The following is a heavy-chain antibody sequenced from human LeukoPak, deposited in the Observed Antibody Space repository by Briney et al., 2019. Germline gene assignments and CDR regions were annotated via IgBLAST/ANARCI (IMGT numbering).Heavy chain of an antibody. CDR1: GYSISSGYD. V-gene: IGHV4-38-2*02. J-gene: IGHJ3*02. Sequence: PSETLSLTCAVSGYSISSGYDWGWIRQPPGKGLEWMGSIYHSGSTYYNPSLKSRVTISVDTSKNQLSLKLSSVTAADTAVYYCAREKTVTTKAFDIWGQGTMVTVSS. D-gene: IGHD4-17*01. CDR2: IYHSGST. CDR3: AREKTVTTKAFDI.